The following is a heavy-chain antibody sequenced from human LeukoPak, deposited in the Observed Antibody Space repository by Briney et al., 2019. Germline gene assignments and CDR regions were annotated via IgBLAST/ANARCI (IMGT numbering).Heavy chain of an antibody. D-gene: IGHD3-10*01. J-gene: IGHJ2*01. Sequence: GGSLRLSCAASGFSVSTKYMNWVRQAPGKGLEWVSILYSGSDTYYANSVKGRFTISRDSTKNILFLQMNDLRAEDTAVYYCARVGDHLHWYLDRWGRGTLVTV. CDR2: LYSGSDT. CDR3: ARVGDHLHWYLDR. V-gene: IGHV3-53*01. CDR1: GFSVSTKY.